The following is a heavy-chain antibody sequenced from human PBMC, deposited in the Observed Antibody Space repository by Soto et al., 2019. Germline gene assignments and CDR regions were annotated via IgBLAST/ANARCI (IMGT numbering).Heavy chain of an antibody. CDR3: ARIGVPAARPYYFDY. J-gene: IGHJ4*02. D-gene: IGHD2-2*01. CDR1: GGSFSGYY. CDR2: INHSGST. V-gene: IGHV4-34*01. Sequence: QVQLQQWGAGLLKPSETLSLTCAVYGGSFSGYYWSWIRQPPGKGLEWIGEINHSGSTNYNPSLKSRVTISVDTSKNQFSLKLSSVTAADTAVYYCARIGVPAARPYYFDYWGQGTLVTVSS.